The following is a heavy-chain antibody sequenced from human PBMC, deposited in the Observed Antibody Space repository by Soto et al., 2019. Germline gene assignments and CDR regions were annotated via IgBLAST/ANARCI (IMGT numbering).Heavy chain of an antibody. D-gene: IGHD3-10*01. CDR3: DRDRSGNWFDP. J-gene: IGHJ5*02. Sequence: PSETLSLTCTVTGDFIRNGDYYWTWVRQSPGKGLEWIGYIYYSGNTYYNPSLKSRVAMSIDTSKNQFSLRLTSVTAADTAVYYCDRDRSGNWFDPWGQGINVTVSS. V-gene: IGHV4-30-4*08. CDR2: IYYSGNT. CDR1: GDFIRNGDYY.